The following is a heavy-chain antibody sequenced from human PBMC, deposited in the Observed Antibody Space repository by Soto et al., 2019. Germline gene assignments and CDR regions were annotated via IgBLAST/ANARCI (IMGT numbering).Heavy chain of an antibody. V-gene: IGHV3-74*01. CDR2: ITSDGSST. CDR1: GFTFSSYW. CDR3: TRDDHGFWSGEYYFDH. Sequence: EVQLVESGGGLVQPGGSLRLSCAGSGFTFSSYWMHWVRQAPGKGLVWVSCITSDGSSTTYADSVKGRFTISRDNAKNTLYLQMNSLRAEDMAVYYCTRDDHGFWSGEYYFDHWGQGILVTVSS. D-gene: IGHD3-3*01. J-gene: IGHJ4*02.